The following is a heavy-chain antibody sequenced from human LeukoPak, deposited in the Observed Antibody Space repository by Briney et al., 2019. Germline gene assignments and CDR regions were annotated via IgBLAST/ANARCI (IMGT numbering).Heavy chain of an antibody. CDR1: GYTFTSYG. CDR3: ARDQNDIVVVPAALIGAFDI. Sequence: GASVTVSCKASGYTFTSYGISWVRQAPGQGLEWMGWISAYNGNTNYAQKLQGRVTMTTDTSTSTAYMELRSLRSDDTAVYYCARDQNDIVVVPAALIGAFDIWGQGTMVTVSS. CDR2: ISAYNGNT. J-gene: IGHJ3*02. D-gene: IGHD2-2*01. V-gene: IGHV1-18*01.